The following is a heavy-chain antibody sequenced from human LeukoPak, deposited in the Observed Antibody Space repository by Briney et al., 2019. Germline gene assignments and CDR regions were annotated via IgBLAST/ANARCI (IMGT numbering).Heavy chain of an antibody. J-gene: IGHJ4*02. V-gene: IGHV3-30-3*01. Sequence: PGRSLRLSCAASEFTFRNYVIHWVRQAPGKGLEWVAVTSSDLNVKLYADSVKGRFTISRDNSRSTLYLQMNSLRPEDTAIYYCAREGYYGSGSPPSLYFDYWGQGTLVTVPS. CDR2: TSSDLNVK. CDR3: AREGYYGSGSPPSLYFDY. D-gene: IGHD3-10*01. CDR1: EFTFRNYV.